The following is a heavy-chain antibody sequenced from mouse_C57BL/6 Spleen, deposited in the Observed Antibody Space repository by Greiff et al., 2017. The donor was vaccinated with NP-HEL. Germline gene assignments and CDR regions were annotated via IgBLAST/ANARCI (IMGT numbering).Heavy chain of an antibody. CDR2: IRNKANGYTT. V-gene: IGHV7-3*01. CDR3: ASHYSSYWYFDV. J-gene: IGHJ1*03. CDR1: GFTFTDYY. D-gene: IGHD2-12*01. Sequence: EVMLVESGGGLVQPGGSLSLSCAAFGFTFTDYYMSWVRQPPGKALEWLGFIRNKANGYTTEYSASVKGRFTISRDNSQSILYLQMNGLRAEDSAAYYCASHYSSYWYFDVWGTGTTVTVSS.